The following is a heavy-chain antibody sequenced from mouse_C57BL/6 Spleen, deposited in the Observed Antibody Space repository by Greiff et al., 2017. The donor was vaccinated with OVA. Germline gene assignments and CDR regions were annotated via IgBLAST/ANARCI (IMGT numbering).Heavy chain of an antibody. CDR1: GYTFTSYW. J-gene: IGHJ4*01. Sequence: QVQLQQPGAELEMPGASVKLSCKASGYTFTSYWMHWVKQRPGQGLEWIGEIDPSDSYTNYNQKFKGKSTLTVDKSSSTAYMQLSSLTSEDAAVYYCARGTVYAMDYWGQGTSVTVSS. CDR3: ARGTVYAMDY. CDR2: IDPSDSYT. D-gene: IGHD3-3*01. V-gene: IGHV1-69*01.